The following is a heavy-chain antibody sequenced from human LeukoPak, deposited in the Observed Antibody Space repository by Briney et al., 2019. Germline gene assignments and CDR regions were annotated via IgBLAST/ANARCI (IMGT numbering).Heavy chain of an antibody. Sequence: GASVKVSCKASGYTFTGYYMHWVRQAPGQGLEWMGWINPNSGGTNYAQKFQGRVTMTRDTSISTAYMELSSLRSDDTAVYYCARVESWEHSGSSQDALDFWGQGTMVTVSS. CDR3: ARVESWEHSGSSQDALDF. D-gene: IGHD1-26*01. V-gene: IGHV1-2*02. CDR2: INPNSGGT. CDR1: GYTFTGYY. J-gene: IGHJ3*01.